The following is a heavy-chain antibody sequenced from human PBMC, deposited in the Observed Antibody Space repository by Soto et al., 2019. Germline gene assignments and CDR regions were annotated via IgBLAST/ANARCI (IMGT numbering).Heavy chain of an antibody. CDR3: ARRSDILTGSDY. V-gene: IGHV1-18*01. D-gene: IGHD3-9*01. CDR1: GYTFTSYG. CDR2: ISAYNGNT. Sequence: QVQLVQSGAEVKKPGASVKVSCKASGYTFTSYGISWVRQAPGQGLEWMGWISAYNGNTNYAQKLQGRVTMTPDTSPSTAYGELRSLRSDDAAVYYCARRSDILTGSDYWGQGTLVTVSS. J-gene: IGHJ4*02.